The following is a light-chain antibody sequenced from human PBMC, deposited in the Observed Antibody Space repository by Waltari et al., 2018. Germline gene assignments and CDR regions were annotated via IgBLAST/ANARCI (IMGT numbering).Light chain of an antibody. J-gene: IGKJ2*01. CDR1: QSLLHSDGKTY. CDR3: MQTVQLPSFT. Sequence: DIVMTQTPPSLSVTPGQPASISCKSSQSLLHSDGKTYLYWYLQKPGQSPQLLIYEAFNRFSGVPDRFSGSGSVRDFTLKISRVEAEDVGVYYCMQTVQLPSFTFGQGTKLEIK. V-gene: IGKV2D-29*02. CDR2: EAF.